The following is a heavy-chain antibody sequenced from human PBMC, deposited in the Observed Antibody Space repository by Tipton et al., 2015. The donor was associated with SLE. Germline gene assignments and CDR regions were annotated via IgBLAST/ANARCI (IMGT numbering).Heavy chain of an antibody. Sequence: SLRLSCAASGFTFSSYAMDWVRQAPGKGLEWVAVISYDGRNKYYADSVKGRITITRDYSKNTLYLQMNSLRAEYTAVYYCARDYYESSCSLPIRYSFDYWCQRTLVTVSS. CDR3: ARDYYESSCSLPIRYSFDY. V-gene: IGHV3-30*04. CDR1: GFTFSSYA. D-gene: IGHD3-22*01. CDR2: ISYDGRNK. J-gene: IGHJ4*02.